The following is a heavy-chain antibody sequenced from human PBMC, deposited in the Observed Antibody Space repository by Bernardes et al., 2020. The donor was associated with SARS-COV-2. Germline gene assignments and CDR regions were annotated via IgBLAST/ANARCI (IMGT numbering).Heavy chain of an antibody. V-gene: IGHV4-39*01. J-gene: IGHJ6*02. CDR2: IFYSGNT. Sequence: SETLSLTCTVSGGSITSSDYYWAWIRRPPGKGLEWIGTIFYSGNTYYNPSLKSRLTISVDTSKNQFSLKLSSLTAADTAVYYCARQEIHPFGHFYCMDVWGQGTTVTVSS. CDR1: GGSITSSDYY. CDR3: ARQEIHPFGHFYCMDV. D-gene: IGHD3-3*01.